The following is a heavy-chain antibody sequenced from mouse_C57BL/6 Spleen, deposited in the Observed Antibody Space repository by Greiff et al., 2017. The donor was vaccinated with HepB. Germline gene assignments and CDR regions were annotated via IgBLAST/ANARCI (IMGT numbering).Heavy chain of an antibody. J-gene: IGHJ1*03. V-gene: IGHV5-4*01. CDR3: ARDYYGSSDDWYFDV. CDR2: ISAGGSYT. CDR1: GFTFSSYA. Sequence: EVKLVESGGGLVKPGGSLKLSCAASGFTFSSYAMSWVRQTPEKRLEWVATISAGGSYTYYPDNLKGRFPISRDNAKNNRYLQMGHLKSEDTAMYYCARDYYGSSDDWYFDVWGTGTTVTVSS. D-gene: IGHD1-1*01.